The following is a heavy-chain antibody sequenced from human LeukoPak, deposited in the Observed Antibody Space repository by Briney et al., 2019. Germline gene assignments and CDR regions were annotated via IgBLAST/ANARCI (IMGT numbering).Heavy chain of an antibody. V-gene: IGHV3-23*01. CDR2: ISGSGGST. J-gene: IGHJ4*02. CDR1: GFTFSSHA. D-gene: IGHD5-18*01. Sequence: GGSLRLSCAASGFTFSSHAMSWVRQAPGKGLEWVSAISGSGGSTYYADSVKGRFTISRDNSKNTLYLQMNSLRAEDTAVYYCAKDGHSYGYYFDYWGQGTLVTVSS. CDR3: AKDGHSYGYYFDY.